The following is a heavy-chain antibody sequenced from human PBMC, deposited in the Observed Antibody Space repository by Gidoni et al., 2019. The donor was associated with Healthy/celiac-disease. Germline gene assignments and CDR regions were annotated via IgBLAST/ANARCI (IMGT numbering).Heavy chain of an antibody. CDR1: GGSISSSSYY. CDR2: IYYGGST. D-gene: IGHD3-3*01. CDR3: ARLRYDFWSGYFDY. Sequence: QLQLQESGPGLVKPSETLSLTCTAPGGSISSSSYYWGWIRQPPGKALEWIGSIYYGGSTYYNPSLKSRVTISVDTSKNQFSLKLSSVTAADTAVYYCARLRYDFWSGYFDYWGQGTLVTVSS. V-gene: IGHV4-39*01. J-gene: IGHJ4*02.